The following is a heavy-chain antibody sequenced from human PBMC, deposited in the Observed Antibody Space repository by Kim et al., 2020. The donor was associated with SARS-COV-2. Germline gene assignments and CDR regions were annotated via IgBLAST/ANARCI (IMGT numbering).Heavy chain of an antibody. CDR1: GGSISSSSYY. CDR2: IYYSGST. D-gene: IGHD6-13*01. J-gene: IGHJ5*02. CDR3: ASSAAGKGRWFDP. Sequence: SETLSLTCTVSGGSISSSSYYWGWIRQPPGKGLEWIGSIYYSGSTYYNPSLKSRVTISVDTSKNQFSLKLSSVTAADTAVYYCASSAAGKGRWFDPWGQGTLVTVSS. V-gene: IGHV4-39*01.